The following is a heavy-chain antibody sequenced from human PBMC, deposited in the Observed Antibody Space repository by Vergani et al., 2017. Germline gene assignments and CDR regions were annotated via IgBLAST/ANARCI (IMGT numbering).Heavy chain of an antibody. CDR2: ISAYNGNT. CDR1: GYTFTSYC. CDR3: ARDKYYYGSGSYDMGLD. J-gene: IGHJ4*02. V-gene: IGHV1-18*01. D-gene: IGHD3-10*01. Sequence: QVQLVQSGAEVKKPGASVKVSCKASGYTFTSYCISWVRQAPGRGLEWMGWISAYNGNTNYAQKLQGKVTMTTDTSTSTAYMELRSLRSDDTAVYYCARDKYYYGSGSYDMGLDWGQGTLVTASS.